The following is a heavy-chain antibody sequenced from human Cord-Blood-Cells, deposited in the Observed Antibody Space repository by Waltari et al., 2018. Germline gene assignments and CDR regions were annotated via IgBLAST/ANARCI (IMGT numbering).Heavy chain of an antibody. Sequence: EVQLVESGGGLVKPGGSLRLSCAASGFTFSSYSLNWVRQAPGKGLEWVSSISSSSSYIYYADSVKVRFTISRDNAKNSLYLQMNSLRAEDTAVYYCAREFSGSYYYYYYGMDVWGQGTTVTVSS. CDR1: GFTFSSYS. V-gene: IGHV3-21*01. CDR2: ISSSSSYI. CDR3: AREFSGSYYYYYYGMDV. J-gene: IGHJ6*02. D-gene: IGHD1-26*01.